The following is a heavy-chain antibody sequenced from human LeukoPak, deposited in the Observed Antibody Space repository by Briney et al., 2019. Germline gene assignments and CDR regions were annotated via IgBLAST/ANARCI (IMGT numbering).Heavy chain of an antibody. V-gene: IGHV1-18*01. CDR3: ARGRAATAEFDY. CDR1: GYTFTTYG. CDR2: ISGYNDNT. D-gene: IGHD1-26*01. J-gene: IGHJ4*02. Sequence: ASVKVSCKASGYTFTTYGITWVRQAPGQGLEWTGWISGYNDNTDYAQNLQGRVTMTTDTSTSTAYMELRSLSSDDTAMYYCARGRAATAEFDYWGQGTLVTVSS.